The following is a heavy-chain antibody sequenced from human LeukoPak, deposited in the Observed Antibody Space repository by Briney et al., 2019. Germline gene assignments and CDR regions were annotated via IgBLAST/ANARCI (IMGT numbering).Heavy chain of an antibody. V-gene: IGHV3-13*01. D-gene: IGHD6-19*01. CDR1: GFTFSSYD. Sequence: GGSLRLSCAASGFTFSSYDMHWVRQATGRGLEWVSAIGTAGDTYYPGSVKGRFTISRENAKNSLYLQMNSLRAGDTAVYYCARADSSGWYSYWGQGTLVTVSS. J-gene: IGHJ4*02. CDR3: ARADSSGWYSY. CDR2: IGTAGDT.